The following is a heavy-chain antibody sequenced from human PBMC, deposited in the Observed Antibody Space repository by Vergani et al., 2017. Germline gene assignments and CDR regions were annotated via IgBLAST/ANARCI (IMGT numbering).Heavy chain of an antibody. CDR1: GGSISSSSYY. CDR2: IYYSGST. V-gene: IGHV4-39*01. CDR3: ARPKLNSGWYV. J-gene: IGHJ4*02. Sequence: QLQLQESGPGLVKPSETLSLTCTVSGGSISSSSYYWGWIRQPPGKGLEWIGSIYYSGSTYYNPSLKSRVTISVDTSKNQFSLKLSSVTAADTAVYYCARPKLNSGWYVWGQGTLVTVSS. D-gene: IGHD6-19*01.